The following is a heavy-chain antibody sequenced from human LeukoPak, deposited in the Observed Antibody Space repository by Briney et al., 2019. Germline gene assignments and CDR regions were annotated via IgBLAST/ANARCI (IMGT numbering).Heavy chain of an antibody. CDR2: ISSSGTNT. CDR3: AKDQYGGNPQYYFDY. CDR1: GFTFSSYA. J-gene: IGHJ4*02. Sequence: PGGSLRLSCAASGFTFSSYAMSRVRQAPGKGLEWVSAISSSGTNTYYADSVKGRFTISRDNSKNTLYLQMNRLRAEDTAVYYCAKDQYGGNPQYYFDYWGEGTLVTVSS. V-gene: IGHV3-23*01. D-gene: IGHD4-23*01.